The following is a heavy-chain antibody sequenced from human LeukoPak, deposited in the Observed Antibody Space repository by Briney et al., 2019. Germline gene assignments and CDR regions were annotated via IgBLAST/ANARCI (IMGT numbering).Heavy chain of an antibody. CDR3: ANLRGRGAHACSGASCHSY. CDR1: GFTFSSYA. Sequence: PGESLRLSCEASGFTFSSYAMSWVRQAPGKGLEWVSGVSGSGGGTYYTDSVKGRFTISRDNSKNTLFLQMNSLRVEDTAVYYCANLRGRGAHACSGASCHSYWGQGTLVTVSP. V-gene: IGHV3-23*01. CDR2: VSGSGGGT. D-gene: IGHD2-15*01. J-gene: IGHJ4*02.